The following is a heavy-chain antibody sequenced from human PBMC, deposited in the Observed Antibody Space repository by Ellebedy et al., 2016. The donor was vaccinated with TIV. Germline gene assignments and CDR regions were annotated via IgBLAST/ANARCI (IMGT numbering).Heavy chain of an antibody. V-gene: IGHV4-4*07. J-gene: IGHJ6*02. Sequence: SETLSLTXTVSGGSISSYYWSWIRQPAGKGLEWIGRIYTSGSTNYNPSLKSRVTMSVDTSKNQFSLKLSSVTAADTAVYYCARELYYDSSGYGYYYYYGMDVWGQGTTVTVSS. CDR2: IYTSGST. CDR3: ARELYYDSSGYGYYYYYGMDV. D-gene: IGHD3-22*01. CDR1: GGSISSYY.